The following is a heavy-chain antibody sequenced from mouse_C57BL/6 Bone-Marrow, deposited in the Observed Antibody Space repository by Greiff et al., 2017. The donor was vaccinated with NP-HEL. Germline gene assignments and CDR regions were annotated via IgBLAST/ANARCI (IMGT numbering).Heavy chain of an antibody. Sequence: VQLQQSGAELVKPGASVKLSCKASGYTFTSYWMHWVKQRPGQGLEWIGMIHPNSGSTNYNEKFKSKATLTVDKSSSTAYMQLSSLTSEDSAVYYCAIYYGSPWFAYWGQGTLVTVSA. CDR2: IHPNSGST. CDR1: GYTFTSYW. D-gene: IGHD1-1*01. J-gene: IGHJ3*01. V-gene: IGHV1-64*01. CDR3: AIYYGSPWFAY.